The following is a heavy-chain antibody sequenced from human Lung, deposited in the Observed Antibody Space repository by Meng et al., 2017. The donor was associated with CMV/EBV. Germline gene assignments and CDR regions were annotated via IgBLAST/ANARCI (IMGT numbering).Heavy chain of an antibody. D-gene: IGHD6-25*01. Sequence: GESLKISCAASGFTFNTYAMHWVRQAPGKGLEWVAVISYDGSNKYTADSVQGRLTISRDNAENSLSLQMNGLRAEDTAVYYCARESSGSFVLDVWGQGTTVTVSS. CDR3: ARESSGSFVLDV. CDR1: GFTFNTYA. J-gene: IGHJ6*02. V-gene: IGHV3-30-3*01. CDR2: ISYDGSNK.